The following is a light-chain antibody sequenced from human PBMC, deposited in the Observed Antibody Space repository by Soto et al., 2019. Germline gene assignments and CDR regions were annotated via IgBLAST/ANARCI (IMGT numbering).Light chain of an antibody. V-gene: IGKV3-15*01. Sequence: EIVLTQSPAALSVSPGGRATLSCWASQSVGSTLNWYQQKPGQAPRLLIYDTYIRATGIPARFSSSGSGTEFTLTIASLQSEDFGVYYCQRFNRWPLAFGGGTKVDIK. CDR2: DTY. CDR3: QRFNRWPLA. J-gene: IGKJ4*01. CDR1: QSVGST.